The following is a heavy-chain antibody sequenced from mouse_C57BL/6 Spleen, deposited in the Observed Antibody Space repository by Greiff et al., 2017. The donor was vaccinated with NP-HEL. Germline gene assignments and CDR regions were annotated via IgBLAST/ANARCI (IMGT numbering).Heavy chain of an antibody. CDR1: GFTFSSYA. CDR3: ARETGGDYFDY. J-gene: IGHJ2*01. V-gene: IGHV5-4*01. CDR2: ISDGGSYT. D-gene: IGHD4-1*01. Sequence: EVQLVESGGGLVKPGGSRKLSCAASGFTFSSYAMSWVRQTPEKRLEWVATISDGGSYTYYPDNVKGRFTISRDNAKNNLYLQMSHLKSEDTAMYYCARETGGDYFDYWGQGTTLTVSS.